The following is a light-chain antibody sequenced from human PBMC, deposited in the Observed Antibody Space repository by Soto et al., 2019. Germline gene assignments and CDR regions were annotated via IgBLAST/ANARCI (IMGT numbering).Light chain of an antibody. Sequence: EIVLTQSPGTLSLSPGERATLSCRASQSITNNFLAWYQQKPGQAPRLLIYGASTRAAGVPDRFSGSGSGTDSTLTITRLEPEDFAVYYCQQYGRSPRMSTFGQGTKL. J-gene: IGKJ2*01. CDR3: QQYGRSPRMST. V-gene: IGKV3-20*01. CDR2: GAS. CDR1: QSITNNF.